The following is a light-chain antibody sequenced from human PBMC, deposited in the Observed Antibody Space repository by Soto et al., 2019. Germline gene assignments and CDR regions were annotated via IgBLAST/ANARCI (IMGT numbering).Light chain of an antibody. V-gene: IGKV3-20*01. CDR2: GAS. CDR1: QTVTSY. CDR3: QQYGYSPRT. Sequence: EIVLTQSPGTLSLSPGETATLSCRASQTVTSYFAWYQQKPGKAPRLLIYGASSRATGIPDRFSGSGSGTDFTLTISDLEPEDFAVYYYQQYGYSPRTCGQGTKVEIK. J-gene: IGKJ1*01.